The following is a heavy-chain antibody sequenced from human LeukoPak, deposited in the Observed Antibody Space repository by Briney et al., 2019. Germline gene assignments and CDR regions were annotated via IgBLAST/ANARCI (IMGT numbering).Heavy chain of an antibody. V-gene: IGHV1-69*10. D-gene: IGHD4-17*01. CDR3: ASTVTTPYNWFDP. Sequence: ASVKVACKASGGTFSSYAISWVRQAPGQGLEWMGWIIPILGITNYAQTFQGRVTITADKSTSTAYMELSSLRSEDTAVYYCASTVTTPYNWFDPWGQGTLVTVSS. J-gene: IGHJ5*02. CDR2: IIPILGIT. CDR1: GGTFSSYA.